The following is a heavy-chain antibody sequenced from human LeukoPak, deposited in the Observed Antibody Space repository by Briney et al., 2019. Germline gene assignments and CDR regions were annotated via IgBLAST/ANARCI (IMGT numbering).Heavy chain of an antibody. J-gene: IGHJ4*02. V-gene: IGHV3-23*01. CDR2: ISGSGGST. CDR1: GFTFSSYA. Sequence: GGSLRLSCAASGFTFSSYAMSWVRQAPGKGLEWVSAISGSGGSTYYADSVKGRFTISRDNSKNTLYLQMNSLRAEDTAVYYCARGLSYSSGWPGDYWGQGTLVTVSS. CDR3: ARGLSYSSGWPGDY. D-gene: IGHD6-19*01.